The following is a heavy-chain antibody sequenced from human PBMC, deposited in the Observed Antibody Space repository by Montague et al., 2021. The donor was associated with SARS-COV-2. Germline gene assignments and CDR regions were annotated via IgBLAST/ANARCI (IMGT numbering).Heavy chain of an antibody. J-gene: IGHJ4*02. D-gene: IGHD2-15*01. Sequence: SETLSLTCTVSGGSISSFYWSWFRQPPGKGLEWIGYISDSGSTNYNPSLTGRVTMSVDTSKNQFSLKVNSVTAADTAVYYCARHYSATLPAVYWGQGTLVTVPS. CDR3: ARHYSATLPAVY. V-gene: IGHV4-59*08. CDR1: GGSISSFY. CDR2: ISDSGST.